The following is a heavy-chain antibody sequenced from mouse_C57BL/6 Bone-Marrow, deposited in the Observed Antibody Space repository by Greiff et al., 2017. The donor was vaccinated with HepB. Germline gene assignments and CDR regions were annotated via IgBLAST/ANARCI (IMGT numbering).Heavy chain of an antibody. CDR2: ISSGGDYI. Sequence: EVKVVESGEGLVKPGGSLKLSCAASGFTFSSYAMSWVRQTPEKRLEWVAYISSGGDYIYYADTVKGRFTISRDNARNTLYLQMSSLKSEDTAMYYCTRVAAGGDYWGQGTTLTVSS. CDR1: GFTFSSYA. CDR3: TRVAAGGDY. J-gene: IGHJ2*01. V-gene: IGHV5-9-1*02.